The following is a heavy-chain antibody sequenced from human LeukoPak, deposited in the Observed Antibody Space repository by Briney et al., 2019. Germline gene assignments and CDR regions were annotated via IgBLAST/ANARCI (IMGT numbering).Heavy chain of an antibody. CDR1: GGSISSGGYY. Sequence: SQTLSLTCTVSGGSISSGGYYWSWIRQPPGKGLEWIGYIYHSGSTYYNPSLKSRVTISVDRSKNQFSLKLSSVTAADTVVYYCARALPVYGSGSTELYYFDYWGQGTLVTLSS. V-gene: IGHV4-30-2*01. D-gene: IGHD3-10*01. CDR3: ARALPVYGSGSTELYYFDY. J-gene: IGHJ4*02. CDR2: IYHSGST.